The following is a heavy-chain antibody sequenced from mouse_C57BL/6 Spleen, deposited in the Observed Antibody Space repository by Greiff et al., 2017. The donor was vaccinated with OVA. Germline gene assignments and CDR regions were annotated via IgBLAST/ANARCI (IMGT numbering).Heavy chain of an antibody. CDR3: ARRRLYYGFYGY. J-gene: IGHJ2*01. D-gene: IGHD2-3*01. CDR1: GYTFTSYW. V-gene: IGHV1-55*01. Sequence: QVQLQQPGAELVKPGASVKMSCKASGYTFTSYWINWVKQRPGQGLEWIGDIYPGSGSTNYNEKFKSKATLTVDTSSSTAYMQLSSLTSEGSAVYYCARRRLYYGFYGYWGQGTTLTVSS. CDR2: IYPGSGST.